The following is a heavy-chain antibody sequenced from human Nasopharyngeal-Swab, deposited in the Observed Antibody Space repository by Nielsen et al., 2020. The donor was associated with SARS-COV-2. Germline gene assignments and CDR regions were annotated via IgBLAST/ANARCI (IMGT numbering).Heavy chain of an antibody. Sequence: GGSLRLSFAPSGFTFSSYSMNWVRQAPGKGLEWVSSISSSSSYIYYADSVKGRFTISRDNAKNSLYLQMNSLRAEDTAVYYCARVTGYSGYGCYDYWGQGTLVTVSS. CDR2: ISSSSSYI. J-gene: IGHJ4*02. CDR3: ARVTGYSGYGCYDY. V-gene: IGHV3-21*01. D-gene: IGHD5-12*01. CDR1: GFTFSSYS.